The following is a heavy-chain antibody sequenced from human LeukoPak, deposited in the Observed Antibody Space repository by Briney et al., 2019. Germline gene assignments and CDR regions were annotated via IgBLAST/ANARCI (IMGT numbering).Heavy chain of an antibody. V-gene: IGHV3-33*01. CDR3: ARGEAPGDYHFDY. Sequence: GGSLRLSCAASGFTFSSYGMHWVRHAPGKGLELVAVIWYDGSNKYYADSVKGRFTISRDNSKNTLYLQMNSLRAEDTAVYYCARGEAPGDYHFDYWGQGTLVTVSS. CDR1: GFTFSSYG. D-gene: IGHD4-17*01. CDR2: IWYDGSNK. J-gene: IGHJ4*02.